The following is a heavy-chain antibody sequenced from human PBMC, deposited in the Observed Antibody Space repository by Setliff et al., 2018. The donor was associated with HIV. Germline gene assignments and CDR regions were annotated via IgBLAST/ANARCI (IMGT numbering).Heavy chain of an antibody. CDR2: MSTDNGNT. CDR3: ARMRGGHNIREGAFDI. D-gene: IGHD1-20*01. CDR1: GYSFGSYG. J-gene: IGHJ3*02. Sequence: SVKVSCKASGYSFGSYGISWVRLAPGQGLEWMGWMSTDNGNTNYAQKVQGRVTMTTDAGTRTAYMELRSLRSDDTAMYYCARMRGGHNIREGAFDIWGQGTMVTVSS. V-gene: IGHV1-18*01.